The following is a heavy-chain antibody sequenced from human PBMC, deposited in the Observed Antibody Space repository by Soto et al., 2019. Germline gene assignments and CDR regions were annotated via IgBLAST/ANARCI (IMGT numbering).Heavy chain of an antibody. CDR3: ARESEDLTSNFDY. V-gene: IGHV3-21*06. CDR1: GFTFTRYS. J-gene: IGHJ4*02. CDR2: ISSTTNYI. Sequence: EVQLGESGGGLVKPGGSLRLSCAASGFTFTRYSMNWVRQSPGKGLEWVSSISSTTNYIYYGDSMKGRFTISRDNAKNSLCLETNSLRAEDTAVYYCARESEDLTSNFDYWGQGTLVTVSS.